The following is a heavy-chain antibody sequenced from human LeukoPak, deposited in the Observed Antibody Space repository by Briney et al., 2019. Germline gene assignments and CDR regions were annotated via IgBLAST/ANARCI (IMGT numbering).Heavy chain of an antibody. V-gene: IGHV1-69*06. J-gene: IGHJ4*02. Sequence: GASVKVSCKASGGTFSSYAISWVRQAPGQGLEWMGGIIPIFGTANYAQKFQGRVTITADKSTSTAYMELSSLRSEDTAVYYCAGPRRRDFWSGYYPSYFDYWGQGTLVTVSS. CDR1: GGTFSSYA. CDR3: AGPRRRDFWSGYYPSYFDY. CDR2: IIPIFGTA. D-gene: IGHD3-3*01.